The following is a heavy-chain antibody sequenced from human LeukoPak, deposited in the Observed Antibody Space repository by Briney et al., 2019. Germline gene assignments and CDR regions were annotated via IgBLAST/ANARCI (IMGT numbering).Heavy chain of an antibody. CDR2: ISYGGSNK. CDR1: GFTFSSYA. V-gene: IGHV3-30-3*01. Sequence: GGSLRLSCAASGFTFSSYAMHWVRQAPGKGLEWVAVISYGGSNKYYADSVKGRFTISRDNSKNTLYLQMNSLRAEDTAVYYCARGGRQQLVTRDYYYGMDVWGQGTTVTVSS. D-gene: IGHD6-13*01. J-gene: IGHJ6*02. CDR3: ARGGRQQLVTRDYYYGMDV.